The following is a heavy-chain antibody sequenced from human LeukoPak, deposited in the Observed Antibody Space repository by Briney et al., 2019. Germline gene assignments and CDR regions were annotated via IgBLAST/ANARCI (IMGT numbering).Heavy chain of an antibody. J-gene: IGHJ3*02. CDR2: IKQDGSEK. CDR1: GFTFSSYW. D-gene: IGHD6-6*01. Sequence: PGGSLRLSCAASGFTFSSYWMSWVRQAPGKGLEWVANIKQDGSEKYYVDSVKGRFTISRDNAKNSLYLQMNSLRAEDTAVYYCARQYSSSSFPITGAFDIWGQGTMVTVSS. V-gene: IGHV3-7*01. CDR3: ARQYSSSSFPITGAFDI.